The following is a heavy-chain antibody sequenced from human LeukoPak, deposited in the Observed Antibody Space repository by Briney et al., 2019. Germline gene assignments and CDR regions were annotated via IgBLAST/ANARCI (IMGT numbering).Heavy chain of an antibody. Sequence: GGSLRLSCAASGFTFSSYGMHWVRQAPGKGLEWVSSISGSGDNRNYADSVKGRFTISRDNSKSTLYLEMNSLRAEDTAIYYCAKNPLVSGTIYFGSWGQGTLLTVSS. CDR2: ISGSGDNR. CDR3: AKNPLVSGTIYFGS. J-gene: IGHJ4*02. D-gene: IGHD6-19*01. V-gene: IGHV3-23*01. CDR1: GFTFSSYG.